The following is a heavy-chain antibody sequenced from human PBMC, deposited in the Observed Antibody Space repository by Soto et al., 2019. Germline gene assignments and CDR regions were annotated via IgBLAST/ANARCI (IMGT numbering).Heavy chain of an antibody. Sequence: QVQLVQSGTEVKKPGASVKVSCQAFTTHWMHWVRQAPGQGLEWMGVINPSGSRTLSAQKFQGRPTMTRDTSTSTLYMELSSLTSEDTAVYYCVRDNSRQDLAWWFDPWGQGTLVTVSS. CDR3: VRDNSRQDLAWWFDP. D-gene: IGHD1-1*01. V-gene: IGHV1-46*01. J-gene: IGHJ5*02. CDR2: INPSGSRT. CDR1: FTTHW.